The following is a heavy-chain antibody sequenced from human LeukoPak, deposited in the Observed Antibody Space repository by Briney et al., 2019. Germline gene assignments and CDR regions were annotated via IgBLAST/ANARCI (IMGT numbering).Heavy chain of an antibody. CDR3: ARDFGSGVFDL. CDR1: GDSFGTYG. V-gene: IGHV1-69*05. CDR2: FNPIFGSA. Sequence: GASVKVSCKASGDSFGTYGITWVRQALGQGLEWMGGFNPIFGSAQYAQKFQGRVTITMDVSARTVYMELSSLRSEDTTIYYCARDFGSGVFDLWGQGTLVTVSS. J-gene: IGHJ5*02. D-gene: IGHD3-10*01.